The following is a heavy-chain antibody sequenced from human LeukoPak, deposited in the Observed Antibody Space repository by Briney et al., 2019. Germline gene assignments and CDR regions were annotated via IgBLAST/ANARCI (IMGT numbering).Heavy chain of an antibody. D-gene: IGHD2-2*01. CDR3: AREGLYCSSTSCRPYAFDI. V-gene: IGHV4-59*05. J-gene: IGHJ3*02. Sequence: PSETLSLTCTVSGGSLSSYYWSWIRQPPGKGLEWIGGIYYSGSTYYNPSLKSRVPISVDTSKNQSSLKLSSVTAADTAVYYCAREGLYCSSTSCRPYAFDIWGQGTMVTVSS. CDR2: IYYSGST. CDR1: GGSLSSYY.